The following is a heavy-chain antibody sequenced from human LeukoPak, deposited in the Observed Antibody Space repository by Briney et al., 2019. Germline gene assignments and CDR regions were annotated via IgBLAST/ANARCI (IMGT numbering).Heavy chain of an antibody. V-gene: IGHV4-59*01. CDR3: ARAAEEAFDI. CDR2: IYYSGST. J-gene: IGHJ3*02. CDR1: GGSFSGYY. Sequence: TSETLSLTCAVYGGSFSGYYWSWIRQPPGKGLEWIGYIYYSGSTNYNPSLKSRVTISVDTSKNQFSLKLSSVTAADTAVYYCARAAEEAFDIWGQGTMVTVSS.